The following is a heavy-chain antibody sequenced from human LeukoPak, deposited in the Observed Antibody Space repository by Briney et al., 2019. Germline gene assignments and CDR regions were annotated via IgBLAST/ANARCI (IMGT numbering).Heavy chain of an antibody. Sequence: ASVKVSCKASGYTFTSYATHWVRQAPGQRLEWMGWINAGNGNTKYSQKFQGRVTITRDTSASTAYMEPSSLRSEDTAVYYCARATPPYGSGSYVLGYWGQGTLVTVSS. CDR3: ARATPPYGSGSYVLGY. D-gene: IGHD3-10*01. J-gene: IGHJ4*02. CDR1: GYTFTSYA. V-gene: IGHV1-3*01. CDR2: INAGNGNT.